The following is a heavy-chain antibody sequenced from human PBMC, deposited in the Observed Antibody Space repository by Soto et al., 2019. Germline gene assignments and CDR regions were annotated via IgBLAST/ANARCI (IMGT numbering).Heavy chain of an antibody. Sequence: GASVKVSCKASGYTFTGYYIHWVRQAPGQGLEWMGWINPKSGGSSYAQKFQGWVTMTRDTSIRTAYMELSRLKSDDTAVYYCARDPTSSDSGGGYFDFWRQGTLVTVST. CDR2: INPKSGGS. CDR3: ARDPTSSDSGGGYFDF. D-gene: IGHD3-10*01. V-gene: IGHV1-2*04. CDR1: GYTFTGYY. J-gene: IGHJ4*02.